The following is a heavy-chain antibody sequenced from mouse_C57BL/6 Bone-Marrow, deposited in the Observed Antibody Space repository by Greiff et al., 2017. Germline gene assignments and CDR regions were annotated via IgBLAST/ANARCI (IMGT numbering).Heavy chain of an antibody. V-gene: IGHV14-1*01. CDR3: TTPYYYGSSYGSY. D-gene: IGHD1-1*01. J-gene: IGHJ3*01. Sequence: AQLQQSGAELVRPGASVKLSCTASGFNIKDYYMHWVKQRPEQGLEWIGRIDPEDGDTEYAPKFQGKATMTADTSSNAAYLQLSSLSSEDTAVYYCTTPYYYGSSYGSYWGQGTLVTVSA. CDR1: GFNIKDYY. CDR2: IDPEDGDT.